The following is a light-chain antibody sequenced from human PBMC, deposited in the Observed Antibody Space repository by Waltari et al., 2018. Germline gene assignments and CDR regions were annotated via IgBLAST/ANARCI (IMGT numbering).Light chain of an antibody. CDR2: GAS. CDR1: QSVSSNS. Sequence: EIVLTQSPGTLSLSPGERATISCRASQSVSSNSLAWYQQKPGQAPRLLIYGASSRATGIPDRFSGSGSGTDFTLTISRLEREDFAVFYCQQYGSSAGTFGQGTKVEIK. J-gene: IGKJ1*01. V-gene: IGKV3-20*01. CDR3: QQYGSSAGT.